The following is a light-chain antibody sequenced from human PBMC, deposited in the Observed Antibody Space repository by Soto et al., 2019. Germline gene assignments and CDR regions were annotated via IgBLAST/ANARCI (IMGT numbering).Light chain of an antibody. CDR3: CSYAGSSTV. CDR1: SSDVGSYNL. Sequence: QSALPQPASVSGSPGQSITISCTGTSSDVGSYNLVSWYQQHPGKAPKLMIYEGSKRPSGVSNRFSGSKSGNTASLTISGLQAEDEADYYCCSYAGSSTVFGGGTKVTVL. CDR2: EGS. J-gene: IGLJ2*01. V-gene: IGLV2-23*01.